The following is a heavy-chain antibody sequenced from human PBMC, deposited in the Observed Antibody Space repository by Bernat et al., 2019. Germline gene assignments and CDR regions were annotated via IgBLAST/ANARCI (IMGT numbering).Heavy chain of an antibody. CDR3: AHSSYYDSSGYYFQGDAFDI. CDR2: IYWDDDK. V-gene: IGHV2-5*02. Sequence: QITLKESGPTLVKPTQTLTLTCTFSGFSLSTSGVGVGWIRQPPGKALDWLALIYWDDDKRYSPSLKSRLTITKDTSKNQVVLTMTNMDTVDTATYYCAHSSYYDSSGYYFQGDAFDIWGQGTMVTVSS. J-gene: IGHJ3*02. CDR1: GFSLSTSGVG. D-gene: IGHD3-22*01.